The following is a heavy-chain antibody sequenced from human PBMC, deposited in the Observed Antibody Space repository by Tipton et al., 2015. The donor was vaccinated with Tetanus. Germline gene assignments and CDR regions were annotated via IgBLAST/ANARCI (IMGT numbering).Heavy chain of an antibody. CDR3: ARDRITGPTGRYYAMDV. CDR1: GGSVNDGRFY. J-gene: IGHJ6*01. Sequence: TLSLTCTASGGSVNDGRFYWTWTRQPPGKALEWVAHIYYSGSATYNPSVASRATVSIDMSKNQFSLRLTSATAADTAVYYCARDRITGPTGRYYAMDVWGQGTTVTVSS. CDR2: IYYSGSA. D-gene: IGHD1-7*01. V-gene: IGHV4-61*01.